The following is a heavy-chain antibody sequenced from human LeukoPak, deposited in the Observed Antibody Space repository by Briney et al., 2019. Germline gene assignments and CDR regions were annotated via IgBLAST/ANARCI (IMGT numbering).Heavy chain of an antibody. D-gene: IGHD2-2*01. V-gene: IGHV3-23*01. CDR2: VIGSGDST. J-gene: IGHJ6*02. CDR1: GFTFGSYA. Sequence: PGGSLRLSCAASGFTFGSYAMGWVRQAPGKGLEWVSAVIGSGDSTYYADSVKGRFTISRDNSKNTLYLQMNSLRAEDTAVYYCAKRYCSSTGCSYYYYYGLDVWGQGTTVTVSS. CDR3: AKRYCSSTGCSYYYYYGLDV.